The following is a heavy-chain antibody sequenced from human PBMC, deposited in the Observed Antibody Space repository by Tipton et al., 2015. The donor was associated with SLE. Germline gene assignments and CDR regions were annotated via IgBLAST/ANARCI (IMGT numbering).Heavy chain of an antibody. D-gene: IGHD6-13*01. CDR1: GGSISSSSYY. Sequence: TLSLTCTVSGGSISSSSYYWSWIRQPPGKGLEWIGYIFYSGSTNYNPSLKSRVTISVDTSKNQFSLKLSSVTAADTAVYYCARYSSTWFGTFDIWGQGSMVTVSS. J-gene: IGHJ3*02. CDR2: IFYSGST. CDR3: ARYSSTWFGTFDI. V-gene: IGHV4-61*01.